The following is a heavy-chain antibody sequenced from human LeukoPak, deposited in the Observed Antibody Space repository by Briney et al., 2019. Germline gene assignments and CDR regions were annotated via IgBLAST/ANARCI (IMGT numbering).Heavy chain of an antibody. V-gene: IGHV3-74*01. CDR2: INSDGSST. J-gene: IGHJ4*02. CDR3: ATREGAGTYLNY. Sequence: PGGSLRLSCAASGFTFSNYWTHWVRQAPGKGLVWVSRINSDGSSTTYADSVKGRFTISRDNAKNTLYLQMNSLRAEDTAVYFCATREGAGTYLNYWSQGTLVTVSS. D-gene: IGHD3-10*01. CDR1: GFTFSNYW.